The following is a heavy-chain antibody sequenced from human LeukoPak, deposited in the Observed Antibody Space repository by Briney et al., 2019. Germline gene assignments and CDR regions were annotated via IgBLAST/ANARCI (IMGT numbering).Heavy chain of an antibody. CDR1: GLTFGDYD. V-gene: IGHV3-49*03. Sequence: GGAMRSSCTATGLTFGDYDMSGFPQSLEKGLEWVGFIRSKAYGGTTEYAASVKGRFTISRDDSKSIAYLQMNSLKTEDTAVYYCTSDLGGRSQLLYAPDYWGQGTLVTVSS. J-gene: IGHJ4*02. D-gene: IGHD2-2*02. CDR3: TSDLGGRSQLLYAPDY. CDR2: IRSKAYGGTT.